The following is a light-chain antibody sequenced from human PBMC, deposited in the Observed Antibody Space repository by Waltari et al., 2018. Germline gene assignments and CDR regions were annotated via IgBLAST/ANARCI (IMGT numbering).Light chain of an antibody. Sequence: DLVMTQSPVTLAVTLGQSASISCTSSQTLLNTDGNVYLNWFHQRPGQSPRCLIYQVTKQDAVVPDRFRGSGSRTYFTLTITRVEAEDDGVYFCKQGVRPWTFGQGTRVEI. J-gene: IGKJ1*01. CDR1: QTLLNTDGNVY. CDR3: KQGVRPWT. V-gene: IGKV2-30*01. CDR2: QVT.